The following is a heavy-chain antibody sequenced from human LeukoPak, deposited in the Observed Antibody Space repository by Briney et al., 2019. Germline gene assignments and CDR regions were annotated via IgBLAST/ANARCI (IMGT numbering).Heavy chain of an antibody. D-gene: IGHD3-9*01. Sequence: PSETLSLTCTVSGGSISSGGYYWSWIRQPPGKGLEWIGSIYHSGSTYYNPSLKSRVTISVDTSKNQFSLKLSSVTAADTAVYYCARAVILTGLDYWGQGTLVTVSS. CDR1: GGSISSGGYY. J-gene: IGHJ4*02. CDR3: ARAVILTGLDY. CDR2: IYHSGST. V-gene: IGHV4-39*07.